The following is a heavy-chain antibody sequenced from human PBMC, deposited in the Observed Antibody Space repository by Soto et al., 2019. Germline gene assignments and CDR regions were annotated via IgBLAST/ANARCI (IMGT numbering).Heavy chain of an antibody. J-gene: IGHJ3*02. CDR2: IGSRTSDI. D-gene: IGHD3-22*01. V-gene: IGHV3-21*01. Sequence: GGSLRLSCAASGFTLSRHTMNWVRQAPGKGLEWVSFIGSRTSDIYYADSVRGRFTISRDNAKNSLYLDLTRLRAEDTAVYFCVRDYYDTSGYPNTFDMWGQGTMVTVSS. CDR1: GFTLSRHT. CDR3: VRDYYDTSGYPNTFDM.